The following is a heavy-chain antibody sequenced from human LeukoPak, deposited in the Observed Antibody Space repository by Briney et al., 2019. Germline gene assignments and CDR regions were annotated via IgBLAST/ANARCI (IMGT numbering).Heavy chain of an antibody. V-gene: IGHV3-11*04. CDR3: ASRATVTAN. CDR1: GFTFTKAW. CDR2: ISSSGSSI. Sequence: GGSLRLSCAASGFTFTKAWMSWVRQAPGKGLEWVSYISSSGSSIYYADSVKGRFTISRDNAKNSLYLQMNSLRAEDTAVYYCASRATVTANWGQGTLVTVSA. D-gene: IGHD4-17*01. J-gene: IGHJ4*02.